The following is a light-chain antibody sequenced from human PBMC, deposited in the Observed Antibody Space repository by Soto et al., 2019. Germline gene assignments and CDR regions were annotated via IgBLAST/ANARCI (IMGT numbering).Light chain of an antibody. CDR2: GAF. CDR1: QSITSSY. V-gene: IGKV3-20*01. J-gene: IGKJ3*01. Sequence: EMVLTQSPGTLSLSPGERASLSCRARQSITSSYLAWYQQKPGHAPRLLIYGAFSRATGTTDRFTGSGSGADFTLTISSLESEDLAVNHCHQYGSSPGLFTFDHATKLDVK. CDR3: HQYGSSPGLFT.